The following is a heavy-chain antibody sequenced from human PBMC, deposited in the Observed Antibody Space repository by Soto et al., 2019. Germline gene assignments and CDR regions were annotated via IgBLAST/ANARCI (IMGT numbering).Heavy chain of an antibody. D-gene: IGHD5-12*01. V-gene: IGHV4-31*03. J-gene: IGHJ4*02. CDR3: ARAIEVRGYEILYYFDY. CDR1: GGSISSGGYY. CDR2: IYYSGST. Sequence: QVQLQESGPGLVKPSQTLSLTCTVSGGSISSGGYYWSWIRQHPGKGLEWFGYIYYSGSTYYNPSLKSRVTLSVDTSKNQFSLKLSSVTAADTAVYYCARAIEVRGYEILYYFDYWGQGTLVTVSS.